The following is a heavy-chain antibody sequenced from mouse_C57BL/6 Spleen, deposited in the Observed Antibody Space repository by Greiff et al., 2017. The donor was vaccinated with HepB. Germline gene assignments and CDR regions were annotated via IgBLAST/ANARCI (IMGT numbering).Heavy chain of an antibody. CDR2: IYPGSGST. Sequence: QVQLQQPGAELVKPGASVKMSCKASGYTFTSYWITWVKQRPGQGLEWIGDIYPGSGSTNYNEKFKSKATLTVDTSSSTAYMQLSSLTSEDSAVYYCAGKTAVVDPYAMDYWGQGTSVTVSS. V-gene: IGHV1-55*01. CDR1: GYTFTSYW. J-gene: IGHJ4*01. CDR3: AGKTAVVDPYAMDY. D-gene: IGHD1-1*01.